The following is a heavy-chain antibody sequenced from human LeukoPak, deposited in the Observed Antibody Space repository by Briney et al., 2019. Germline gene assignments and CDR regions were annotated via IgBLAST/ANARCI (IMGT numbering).Heavy chain of an antibody. CDR1: GGSISSYY. D-gene: IGHD2-15*01. J-gene: IGHJ3*02. CDR3: ARRGNRYCSGGSCRYAGTFDI. CDR2: IYYIGST. V-gene: IGHV4-59*01. Sequence: TSSETLSLTCTVSGGSISSYYWSWIRQPPGKGLEWIGYIYYIGSTNYNPSLKSRVTISVDTSKNQFSLKLSSVTAADTAVYYCARRGNRYCSGGSCRYAGTFDIWGQGTMVTVSS.